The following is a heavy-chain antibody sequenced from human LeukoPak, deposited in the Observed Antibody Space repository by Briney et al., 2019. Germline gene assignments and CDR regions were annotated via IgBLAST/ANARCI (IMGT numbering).Heavy chain of an antibody. J-gene: IGHJ3*02. D-gene: IGHD3-16*01. Sequence: PGGSLRLSCVASGFTFGSYSMNWVRQAPGKGLEWVSYISSGSSIMYYADSVKGRFSISRDNAKNSLFLRMDSLRDDDTAVYYCANVMRNAFDIWGQGTMVTVSS. CDR1: GFTFGSYS. V-gene: IGHV3-48*02. CDR2: ISSGSSIM. CDR3: ANVMRNAFDI.